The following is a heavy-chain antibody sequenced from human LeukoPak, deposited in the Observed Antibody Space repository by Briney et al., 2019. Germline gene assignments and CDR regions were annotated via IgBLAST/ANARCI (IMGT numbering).Heavy chain of an antibody. D-gene: IGHD2-2*01. J-gene: IGHJ4*02. V-gene: IGHV5-51*01. CDR1: GYSFNTYW. CDR3: ARRQGCSTSSCPPDS. Sequence: RGESLKISCRGSGYSFNTYWIGWVRQMPGKGLEWMGIIYPGDSDTRYSPSFRGQVIMSADKSINTAYLQWSSLKASDTAMYFCARRQGCSTSSCPPDSWGQGTLVTVSS. CDR2: IYPGDSDT.